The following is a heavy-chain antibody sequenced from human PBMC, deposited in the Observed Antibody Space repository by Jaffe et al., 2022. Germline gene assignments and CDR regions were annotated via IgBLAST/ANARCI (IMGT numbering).Heavy chain of an antibody. CDR3: AKTINLYFWKDKVGFDP. CDR2: ISWNSGSI. V-gene: IGHV3-9*01. Sequence: EVQLVESGGGLVQPGRSLRLSCAASGFTFDDYAMHWVRQAPGKGLEWVSGISWNSGSIGYADSVKGRFTISRDNAKNSLYLQMNSLRAEDTALYYCAKTINLYFWKDKVGFDPWGQGTLVTVSS. D-gene: IGHD3-3*01. CDR1: GFTFDDYA. J-gene: IGHJ5*02.